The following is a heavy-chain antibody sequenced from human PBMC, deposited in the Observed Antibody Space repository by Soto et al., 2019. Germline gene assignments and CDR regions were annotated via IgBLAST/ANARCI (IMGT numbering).Heavy chain of an antibody. CDR1: GFTFSTYW. Sequence: EVQLVESGGGLVQPGGSLRLSCAASGFTFSTYWMHWVRQAPGKGLVWVARIRPDGSGATYADSVKGRFTISRDNAKDTLYLQMNSLRAEDTAVYYCVRDRSPWFRDYWGQGTLVTVSS. CDR2: IRPDGSGA. D-gene: IGHD3-10*01. J-gene: IGHJ4*02. V-gene: IGHV3-74*01. CDR3: VRDRSPWFRDY.